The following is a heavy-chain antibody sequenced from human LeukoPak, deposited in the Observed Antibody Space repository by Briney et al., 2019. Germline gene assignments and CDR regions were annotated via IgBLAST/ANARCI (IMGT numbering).Heavy chain of an antibody. Sequence: PSETLSLTCTVSGGSISSSSYYWGWIRQPPGKGLEWIGSIYYSGSTYYNPSLKSRVTISVDTSKNQFSLKLSSVTAADTAVYYCARHYGRGALTSCPPDYWGQGALVTVSS. CDR1: GGSISSSSYY. J-gene: IGHJ4*02. CDR2: IYYSGST. CDR3: ARHYGRGALTSCPPDY. V-gene: IGHV4-39*01. D-gene: IGHD2-2*01.